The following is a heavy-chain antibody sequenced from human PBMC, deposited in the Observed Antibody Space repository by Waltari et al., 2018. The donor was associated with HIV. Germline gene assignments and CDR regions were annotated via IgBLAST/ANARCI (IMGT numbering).Heavy chain of an antibody. CDR1: GFAFSNYW. V-gene: IGHV3-7*01. D-gene: IGHD6-6*01. J-gene: IGHJ4*02. CDR2: IKPDGSEK. Sequence: EVHLVESGGGLVQPGGSLRLSCAASGFAFSNYWRSWVRQSPGRGLEWVANIKPDGSEKYYLESVRGRFTVSRDNAKNSLDLLMNTLRAEDSAVYYCARDFTQTKYSFDHWGQGILVTVSS. CDR3: ARDFTQTKYSFDH.